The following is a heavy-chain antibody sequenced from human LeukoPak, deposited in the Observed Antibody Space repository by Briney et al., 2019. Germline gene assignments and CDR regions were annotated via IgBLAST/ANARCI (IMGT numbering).Heavy chain of an antibody. Sequence: PSETLSLTCTVAGGSISSSNSYWGWIRQPPGKGLEWIGNIYYSGSTYYNPSLKSRVTISVDTSKNEFSLRLTSVTAADTSVYYCARHVSGSSTPPDYGYAMDVWGQGTTDCVSS. CDR3: ARHVSGSSTPPDYGYAMDV. J-gene: IGHJ6*02. CDR2: IYYSGST. D-gene: IGHD6-6*01. CDR1: GGSISSSNSY. V-gene: IGHV4-39*01.